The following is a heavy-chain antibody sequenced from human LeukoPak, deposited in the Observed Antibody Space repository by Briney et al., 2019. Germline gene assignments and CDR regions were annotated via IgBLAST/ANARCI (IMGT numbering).Heavy chain of an antibody. V-gene: IGHV3-33*01. CDR2: IWYDGSNK. Sequence: GGSLRLSCAASGFSFSSNGMHWVRQAPGKELEWVAVIWYDGSNKYYADSVKGRFTISRDNSKNTLYLQMNSLRAEDTAVYYCARVSDYSNYFDYWGQGTLVTVSS. CDR3: ARVSDYSNYFDY. D-gene: IGHD4-11*01. J-gene: IGHJ4*02. CDR1: GFSFSSNG.